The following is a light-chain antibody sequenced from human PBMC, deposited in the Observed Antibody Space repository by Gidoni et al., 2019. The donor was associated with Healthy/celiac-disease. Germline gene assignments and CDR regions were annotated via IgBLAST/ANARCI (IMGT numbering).Light chain of an antibody. CDR2: DVS. V-gene: IGLV2-11*01. CDR3: CSYAGSYTFYVV. CDR1: SSDVGCYNY. Sequence: HSALTHPRSVSGSPGQSVTISCTGTSSDVGCYNYVSCYQKHPGKAPKLMIYDVSTRPSGVPDRFSGCKSGNTASLTISGLQDEDEADYYCCSYAGSYTFYVVFGGGTKLTVL. J-gene: IGLJ2*01.